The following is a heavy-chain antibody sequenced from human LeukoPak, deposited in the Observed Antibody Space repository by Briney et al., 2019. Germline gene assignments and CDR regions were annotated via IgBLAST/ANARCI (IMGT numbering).Heavy chain of an antibody. Sequence: GGSLRLSCAASGFTFSSYAMNWVRQAPGKGLEWASAISSSGISTYYADSVKGRFTISRDNSKNTLYLQMNSLRAEDTAVYYCAKAPANYVDTAMGTFDYWGQGTLVTVSS. V-gene: IGHV3-23*01. CDR2: ISSSGIST. CDR1: GFTFSSYA. CDR3: AKAPANYVDTAMGTFDY. J-gene: IGHJ4*02. D-gene: IGHD5-18*01.